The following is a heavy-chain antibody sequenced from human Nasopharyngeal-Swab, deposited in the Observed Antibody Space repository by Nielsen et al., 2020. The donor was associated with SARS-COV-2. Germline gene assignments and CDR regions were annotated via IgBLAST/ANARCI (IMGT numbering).Heavy chain of an antibody. V-gene: IGHV4-34*01. Sequence: SQTRSLTGAVYGGSFSGYYWSWIRQPPGKGLEWIGEINHSGSTNYNPSLKSRVTISVDTSKNQFSLKLSSVTAADTAVYYCARGFGMVVTARYFDLWGRGTLVTVSS. D-gene: IGHD2-21*02. CDR3: ARGFGMVVTARYFDL. CDR1: GGSFSGYY. J-gene: IGHJ2*01. CDR2: INHSGST.